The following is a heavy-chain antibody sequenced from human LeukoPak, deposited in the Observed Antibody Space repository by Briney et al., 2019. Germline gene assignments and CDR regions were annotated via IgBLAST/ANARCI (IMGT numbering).Heavy chain of an antibody. J-gene: IGHJ6*02. CDR2: INSGGSHI. V-gene: IGHV3-21*01. CDR3: ARDSIVATTKAMDV. Sequence: GGSLRLSCAASGFSFSSYDMSWVRRAPGKGLEWVSSINSGGSHIFYADAMKGRFTISRDNAKNSLYLQMNNLRDEDTAVYYCARDSIVATTKAMDVWGQGTSVTVSS. CDR1: GFSFSSYD. D-gene: IGHD5-12*01.